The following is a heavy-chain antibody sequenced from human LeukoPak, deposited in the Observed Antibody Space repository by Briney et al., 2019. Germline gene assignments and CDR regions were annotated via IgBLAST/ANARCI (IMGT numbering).Heavy chain of an antibody. J-gene: IGHJ4*02. Sequence: GSLRLSCAASGFTFSSYAMSWVRQAPGKGLEWVSAISGSGGSTYYADSVKGRFTISRDNSKNTLYLQMNSLRAEDTAVYYCAREGYSSGWLGNYFDYWGQGTLVTVSS. D-gene: IGHD6-19*01. CDR1: GFTFSSYA. CDR3: AREGYSSGWLGNYFDY. V-gene: IGHV3-23*01. CDR2: ISGSGGST.